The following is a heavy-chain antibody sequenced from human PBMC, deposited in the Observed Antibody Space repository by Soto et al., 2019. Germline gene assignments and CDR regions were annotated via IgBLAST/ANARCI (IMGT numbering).Heavy chain of an antibody. Sequence: EVQLVESGGGLVQPGWSLRLSCVASGFTFSDYWMHWVRQAPGKGLVWVSRIKFDGSITSHADSVKGRFTISRDNARNTVHLQMYSLRAEDTGIYYCARGLRNYYGVDVWGQGTTVTVSS. CDR1: GFTFSDYW. V-gene: IGHV3-74*01. CDR3: ARGLRNYYGVDV. CDR2: IKFDGSIT. J-gene: IGHJ6*02. D-gene: IGHD4-17*01.